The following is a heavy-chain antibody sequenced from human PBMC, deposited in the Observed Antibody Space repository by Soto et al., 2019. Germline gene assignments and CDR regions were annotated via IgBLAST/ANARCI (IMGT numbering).Heavy chain of an antibody. J-gene: IGHJ4*02. CDR2: IDPSDSYT. D-gene: IGHD5-12*01. Sequence: EVQLVQSGAEVKKPGESLRISCKGSGYSFTRIWISWVRQMPGKGLEWMGTIDPSDSYTKSSPSFQGHVTISVDKSITTAYLQWSSLKASDTAMYYCARGSGRDTFDYWGQGTLVTVSS. CDR1: GYSFTRIW. V-gene: IGHV5-10-1*01. CDR3: ARGSGRDTFDY.